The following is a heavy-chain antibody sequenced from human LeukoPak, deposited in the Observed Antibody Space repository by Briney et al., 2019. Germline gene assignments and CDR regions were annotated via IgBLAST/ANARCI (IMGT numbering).Heavy chain of an antibody. V-gene: IGHV3-9*03. CDR1: GFTFDDYA. CDR2: ISWSSGSI. Sequence: GRSLRLSCAASGFTFDDYAMHWVRQAPGKGLEWVSGISWSSGSIGYADSVKGRFTISRDNAKNSLYLQMNSLRAEDMALYYCAKDKGAVAGTLVYWGQGTLVTVSS. D-gene: IGHD6-19*01. CDR3: AKDKGAVAGTLVY. J-gene: IGHJ4*02.